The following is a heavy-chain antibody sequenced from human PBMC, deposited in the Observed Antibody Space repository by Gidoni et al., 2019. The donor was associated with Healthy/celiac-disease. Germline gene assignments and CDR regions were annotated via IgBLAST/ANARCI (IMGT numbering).Heavy chain of an antibody. CDR3: AKDEMIAVAVHPFDY. J-gene: IGHJ4*02. D-gene: IGHD6-19*01. CDR1: GFTFSSYA. V-gene: IGHV3-23*01. CDR2: ISGSGGST. Sequence: EVQLLESGGGLVQPGGSLRLSCAASGFTFSSYALSWVRQAPGKGLGWVSAISGSGGSTYYADSVKGRFTISRDNSKNTLYLQMNSLRAEDTAVYYCAKDEMIAVAVHPFDYWGQGTLVTVSS.